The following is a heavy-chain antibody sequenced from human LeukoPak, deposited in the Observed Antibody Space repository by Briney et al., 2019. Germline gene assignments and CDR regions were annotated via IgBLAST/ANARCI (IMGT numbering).Heavy chain of an antibody. Sequence: SVKVSCKASGGTFSSYAISWVRQAPGQGLEWMGGIIPIFGTANYAQKFQGRVTITADESTSTAYMELSSLRSEDTAVYYCARSLDIVVVPAASALDLAMDVWGKGTTVTVSS. J-gene: IGHJ6*04. CDR2: IIPIFGTA. D-gene: IGHD2-2*03. CDR1: GGTFSSYA. CDR3: ARSLDIVVVPAASALDLAMDV. V-gene: IGHV1-69*01.